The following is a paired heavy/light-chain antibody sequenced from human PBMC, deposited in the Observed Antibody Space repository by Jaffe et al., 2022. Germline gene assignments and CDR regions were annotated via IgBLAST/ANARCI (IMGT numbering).Light chain of an antibody. CDR2: LGS. Sequence: DIVMTQSPLSLPVTPGEPASISCRSSQSLLHSNGYNYLDWYLQKPGQSPQLLIYLGSNRASGVPDRFSGSGSGTDFTLKISRVEAEDVGVYYCMQALQTPCTFGQGTKLEIK. CDR1: QSLLHSNGYNY. V-gene: IGKV2-28*01. CDR3: MQALQTPCT. J-gene: IGKJ2*02.
Heavy chain of an antibody. J-gene: IGHJ6*03. CDR2: IIPIFGTA. D-gene: IGHD3-3*01. CDR3: ARACLDDFWSGYYLEQVAASRYYYYYYMDV. Sequence: QVQLVQSGAEVKKPGSSVKVSCKASGGTFSSYAISWVRQAPGQGLEWMGGIIPIFGTANYAQKFQGRVTITADESTSTAYMELSSLRSEDTAVYYCARACLDDFWSGYYLEQVAASRYYYYYYMDVWGKGTTVTVSS. V-gene: IGHV1-69*01. CDR1: GGTFSSYA.